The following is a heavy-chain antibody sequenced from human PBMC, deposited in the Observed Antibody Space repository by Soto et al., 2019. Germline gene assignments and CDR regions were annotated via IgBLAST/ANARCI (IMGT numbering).Heavy chain of an antibody. V-gene: IGHV4-39*07. Sequence: SETLSLTCTVSGGSISSSSYYWGWIRQPPGKGLEWIGSIYYSGSTYYNPSLKSRVTISVDTSKNQFSLKLSSVTAADTAVYYCARAGYAGYSDFWSGYYYFDYWGQGTLVTVSS. D-gene: IGHD3-3*01. J-gene: IGHJ4*02. CDR1: GGSISSSSYY. CDR2: IYYSGST. CDR3: ARAGYAGYSDFWSGYYYFDY.